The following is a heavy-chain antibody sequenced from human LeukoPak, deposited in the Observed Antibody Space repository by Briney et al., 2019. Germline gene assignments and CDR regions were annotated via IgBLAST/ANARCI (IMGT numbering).Heavy chain of an antibody. CDR3: ARDIGFYYYYYYMDV. CDR2: INPSGGST. CDR1: GDTFTSYY. V-gene: IGHV1-46*01. D-gene: IGHD2-15*01. Sequence: ASVKVSCKASGDTFTSYYMNWVRQAPGQGLEWMGIINPSGGSTSYAQKFQGRVTMTRDMSTSTVYMELSTLRSEDTAVYYCARDIGFYYYYYYMDVWGKGTTVTVSS. J-gene: IGHJ6*03.